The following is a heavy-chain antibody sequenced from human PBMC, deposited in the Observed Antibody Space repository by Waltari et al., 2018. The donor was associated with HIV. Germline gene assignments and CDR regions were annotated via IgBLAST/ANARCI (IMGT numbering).Heavy chain of an antibody. J-gene: IGHJ4*02. D-gene: IGHD3-3*01. CDR2: IYYGGST. Sequence: QLQMQESGPGLVKPSETLSLTCSVSGGSISSRDYYWGWFRQSQGKGLEWIGNIYYGGSTSYNPSLQVRVTTSVDTSKNQFSLRLNSVTAADTAVYFCARHLRGHGFLAKLYYFDFWGQGALVTVSS. V-gene: IGHV4-39*01. CDR1: GGSISSRDYY. CDR3: ARHLRGHGFLAKLYYFDF.